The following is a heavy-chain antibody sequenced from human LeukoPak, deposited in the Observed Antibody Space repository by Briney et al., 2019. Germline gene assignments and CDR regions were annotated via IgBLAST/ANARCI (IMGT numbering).Heavy chain of an antibody. CDR3: ARGHDYGDYLLYYYYYYYMDV. D-gene: IGHD4-17*01. CDR1: GYTFTSYD. CDR2: MNPNSGNT. Sequence: GASVKVSCKASGYTFTSYDINWVRQATGQGLEWMGWMNPNSGNTGYAQKFQGRVTMTRDTSISTAYMELSSLRSEDTDVYYCARGHDYGDYLLYYYYYYYMDVWGKGTTVTVSS. J-gene: IGHJ6*03. V-gene: IGHV1-8*01.